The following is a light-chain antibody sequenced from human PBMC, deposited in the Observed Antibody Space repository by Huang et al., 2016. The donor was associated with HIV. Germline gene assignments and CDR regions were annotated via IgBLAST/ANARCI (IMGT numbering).Light chain of an antibody. J-gene: IGKJ2*01. CDR2: DTS. CDR3: QQYGSSPPYT. CDR1: QSLRSRY. V-gene: IGKV3-20*01. Sequence: EIVLTQSPGTLSLSPGERASLSCRARQSLRSRYFACYQQNPGQAPRLLIYDTSIRATDIPDRFSGSGSGTDFTLTIIRLEPEDFVIYYCQQYGSSPPYTFGQGTKLEIK.